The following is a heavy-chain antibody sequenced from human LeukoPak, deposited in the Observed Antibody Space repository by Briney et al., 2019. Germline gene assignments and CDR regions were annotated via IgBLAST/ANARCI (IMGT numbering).Heavy chain of an antibody. Sequence: GGSLRLSCAASGFTFSDYYMSWIRQAPGKGLEWVSYISSSGSTIYYADSVKGRFTISRDNAKNSLYLQMDSLRAEDTAVYYCARRRYNWNAIDYWGQGTLVTVSS. CDR1: GFTFSDYY. V-gene: IGHV3-11*01. D-gene: IGHD1-20*01. CDR3: ARRRYNWNAIDY. J-gene: IGHJ4*02. CDR2: ISSSGSTI.